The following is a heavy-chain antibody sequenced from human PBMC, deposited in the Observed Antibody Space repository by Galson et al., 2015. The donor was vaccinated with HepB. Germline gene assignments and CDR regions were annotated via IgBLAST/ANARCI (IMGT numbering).Heavy chain of an antibody. Sequence: SLRLSCAASGFTFGDYAMSWFRQAPGKGLEWVGFIRSKAYGGTTEYAASVKGRFTISRDDSKSIAYLQMNSLKTEDTAVYYCTRSHRLPYDYVWGSYRYPGARFDYWGQGTLVTVSS. CDR1: GFTFGDYA. CDR3: TRSHRLPYDYVWGSYRYPGARFDY. CDR2: IRSKAYGGTT. D-gene: IGHD3-16*02. J-gene: IGHJ4*02. V-gene: IGHV3-49*03.